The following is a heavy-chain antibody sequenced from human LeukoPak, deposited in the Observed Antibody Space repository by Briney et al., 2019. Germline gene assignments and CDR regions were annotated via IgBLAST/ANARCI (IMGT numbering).Heavy chain of an antibody. CDR2: IYYSGST. CDR3: ARHPKKNGIVGATIYD. D-gene: IGHD1-26*01. Sequence: SETLSLTCSVSGGSISSSSYYWSWIRQPPEKGLEWIGSIYYSGSTYYNPSLKGRVTISVDTSKNQFSLKLSSVTAADTAVYYCARHPKKNGIVGATIYDWGQGTLVTVSS. V-gene: IGHV4-39*01. J-gene: IGHJ4*02. CDR1: GGSISSSSYY.